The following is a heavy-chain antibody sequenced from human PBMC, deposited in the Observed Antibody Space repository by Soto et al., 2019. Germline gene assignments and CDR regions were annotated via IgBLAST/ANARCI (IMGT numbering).Heavy chain of an antibody. Sequence: GESLKISCKGSGYSFTSYWFGWVRQMPGKGLEWMGIIYPGDTDTRYSPSFQGQVTISADKFISTAYLQWSSLKASDTAMYYCARQMIQLWSSRWYYYGMDVWGQGTTVTVSS. CDR3: ARQMIQLWSSRWYYYGMDV. CDR2: IYPGDTDT. D-gene: IGHD5-18*01. V-gene: IGHV5-51*01. CDR1: GYSFTSYW. J-gene: IGHJ6*02.